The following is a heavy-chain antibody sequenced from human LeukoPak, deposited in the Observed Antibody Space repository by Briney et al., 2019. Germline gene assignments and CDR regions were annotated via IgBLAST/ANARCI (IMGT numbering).Heavy chain of an antibody. J-gene: IGHJ4*02. CDR3: ARGSPVGATTGLHS. CDR2: INPNSGGT. D-gene: IGHD1-26*01. Sequence: ASVKVSCKASGYTFTGYYMHWVRQAPGQGLEWMGWINPNSGGTNYAQKFQGRVTMTRDTSISTAYMELSSLRSDDTAVYSCARGSPVGATTGLHSWGQGTLVTVSS. V-gene: IGHV1-2*02. CDR1: GYTFTGYY.